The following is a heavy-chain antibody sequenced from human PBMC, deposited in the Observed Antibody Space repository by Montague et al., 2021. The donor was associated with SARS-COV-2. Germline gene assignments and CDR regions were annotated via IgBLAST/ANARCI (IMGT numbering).Heavy chain of an antibody. Sequence: SETLSLTCTVSGGSISSSSYYWGWFRQPPGKGLEWIGSIYYSGSTYYXPSLKSRVTISVDTSKNQFSLKLSSVTAADTAVYYCARVGRQQLVRLSGMDVWGQGTTVTVSS. J-gene: IGHJ6*02. D-gene: IGHD6-13*01. CDR2: IYYSGST. CDR3: ARVGRQQLVRLSGMDV. CDR1: GGSISSSSYY. V-gene: IGHV4-39*07.